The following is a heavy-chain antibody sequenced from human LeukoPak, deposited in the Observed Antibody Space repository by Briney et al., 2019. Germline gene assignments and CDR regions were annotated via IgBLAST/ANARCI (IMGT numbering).Heavy chain of an antibody. V-gene: IGHV3-7*04. CDR2: IKGDGREE. J-gene: IGHJ4*02. CDR3: VRARVDY. Sequence: PGGSLRVSCAASGFTFSTYWMTWVRQAPGKGLEWVATIKGDGREEYYAGSMKGRFTISRDNAKNSVYLQMNSLRVEDTAVYYCVRARVDYWGQGILVTVSS. CDR1: GFTFSTYW.